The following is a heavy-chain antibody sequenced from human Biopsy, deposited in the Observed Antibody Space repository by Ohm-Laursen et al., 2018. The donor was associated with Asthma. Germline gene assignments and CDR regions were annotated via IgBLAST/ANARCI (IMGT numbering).Heavy chain of an antibody. CDR2: ILTKFDIT. D-gene: IGHD3-22*01. CDR1: GGSFSNFA. V-gene: IGHV1-69*04. J-gene: IGHJ4*02. CDR3: ARSYDTDSYPVLVLDY. Sequence: ASVKVSCKASGGSFSNFAFSWVRQAPGHGLEWMGTILTKFDITSYAEKFQGRVTITADKSTSTTYMEPSRLRSEDTAVYYCARSYDTDSYPVLVLDYWGQGTLVTVSS.